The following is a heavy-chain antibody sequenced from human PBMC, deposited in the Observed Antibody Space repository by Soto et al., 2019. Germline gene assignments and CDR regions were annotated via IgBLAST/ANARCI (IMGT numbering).Heavy chain of an antibody. Sequence: GGSLRLSCAASGFTFSDYYMSWIRQAPGKGLEWVSYISSSGSTIYYADSVKGRFTISRDNAKNSLYLQMNSLRAEDTAVYYCPRVAARRTPGTLAPVYWGQGTLVDVSS. CDR2: ISSSGSTI. J-gene: IGHJ4*01. CDR1: GFTFSDYY. CDR3: PRVAARRTPGTLAPVY. V-gene: IGHV3-11*01. D-gene: IGHD6-25*01.